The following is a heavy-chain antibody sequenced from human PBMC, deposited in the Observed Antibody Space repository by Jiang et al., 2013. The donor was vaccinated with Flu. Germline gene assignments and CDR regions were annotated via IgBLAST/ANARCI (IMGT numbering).Heavy chain of an antibody. Sequence: QLLESGGGVVQPGRSLRLSCAASGFTFSSYGMHWVRQAPGKGLEWVAVIWYDGSNKYYADSVKGRFTISRDNSKNTLYLQMNSLRAEDTAVYYCARDRGSSPPGDGMDVWGQGTTVTVSS. CDR3: ARDRGSSPPGDGMDV. V-gene: IGHV3-33*01. J-gene: IGHJ6*02. CDR1: GFTFSSYG. CDR2: IWYDGSNK. D-gene: IGHD7-27*01.